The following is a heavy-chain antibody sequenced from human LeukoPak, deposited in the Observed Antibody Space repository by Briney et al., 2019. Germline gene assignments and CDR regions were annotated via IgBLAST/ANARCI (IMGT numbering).Heavy chain of an antibody. Sequence: SVKVSCKASGGTFSSYAINWVRQAPGQGLEWMGGIIPIFGTTNYAQKFQGRATITTDGSTTTAYMELSSLRTEDTAVYYCARGAYSNPGYYYYNYMDVWGKGTTVTVS. CDR1: GGTFSSYA. CDR2: IIPIFGTT. D-gene: IGHD4-11*01. V-gene: IGHV1-69*05. J-gene: IGHJ6*03. CDR3: ARGAYSNPGYYYYNYMDV.